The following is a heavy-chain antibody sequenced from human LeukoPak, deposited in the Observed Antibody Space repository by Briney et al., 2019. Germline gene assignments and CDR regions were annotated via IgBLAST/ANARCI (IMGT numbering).Heavy chain of an antibody. D-gene: IGHD2-2*01. CDR3: ARAGPLGYCSSTSCRRYFDY. Sequence: GRSLRLSCAASGFTFDDYAMHWVRQAPGKGLEWVSGISWNSGSIGYADSVKGRFTISRDNAKNSLYLQMNSLRAEDTALYYCARAGPLGYCSSTSCRRYFDYWGQGTLVTVSS. V-gene: IGHV3-9*01. CDR2: ISWNSGSI. CDR1: GFTFDDYA. J-gene: IGHJ4*02.